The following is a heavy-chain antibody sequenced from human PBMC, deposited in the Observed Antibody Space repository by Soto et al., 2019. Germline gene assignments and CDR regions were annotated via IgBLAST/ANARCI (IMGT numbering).Heavy chain of an antibody. CDR1: GFTFSNYA. V-gene: IGHV3-23*01. CDR2: ISGSGGST. D-gene: IGHD3-10*01. Sequence: GGSLRLSCAASGFTFSNYAMSWVRQAPGKGLEWVSGISGSGGSTSYADSVKGRFTISRDNSKNKLYLQMNSLRAEDTAVYYCFVLLWFVEFLYSFDYWGQGTLVTVSS. CDR3: FVLLWFVEFLYSFDY. J-gene: IGHJ4*02.